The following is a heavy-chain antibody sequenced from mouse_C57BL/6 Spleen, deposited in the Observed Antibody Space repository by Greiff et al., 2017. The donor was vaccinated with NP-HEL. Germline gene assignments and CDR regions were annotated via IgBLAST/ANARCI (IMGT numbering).Heavy chain of an antibody. CDR3: AREEEDYDYAWFAY. Sequence: VQLKESGPGLVKPSQSLSLTCSVTGYSITSGYYWNWIRQFPGNKLEWMGYISYDGSNNYNPSLKNRIPITRDPSKNQFFLKLNSVTTEDTATYYCAREEEDYDYAWFAYWGQGTLVTVSA. D-gene: IGHD2-4*01. CDR1: GYSITSGYY. J-gene: IGHJ3*01. CDR2: ISYDGSN. V-gene: IGHV3-6*01.